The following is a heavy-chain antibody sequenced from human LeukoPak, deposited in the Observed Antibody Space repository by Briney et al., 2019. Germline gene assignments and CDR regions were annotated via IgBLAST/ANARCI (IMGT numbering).Heavy chain of an antibody. V-gene: IGHV3-23*01. J-gene: IGHJ4*02. CDR3: AKAKYSYGYLGIDY. CDR2: ISGTSGNT. CDR1: GFTFSIYA. D-gene: IGHD5-18*01. Sequence: GGSLRLSCAASGFTFSIYAMSWVRQAPGKGLEWVSSISGTSGNTYYADSVKGRFTISRDNSKNTLYLQMNSLRAEDTAVYYCAKAKYSYGYLGIDYWGQGTLVTVSS.